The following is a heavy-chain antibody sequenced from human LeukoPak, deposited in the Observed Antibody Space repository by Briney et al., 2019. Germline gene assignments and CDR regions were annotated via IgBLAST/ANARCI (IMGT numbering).Heavy chain of an antibody. V-gene: IGHV1-69*15. J-gene: IGHJ5*02. D-gene: IGHD1-26*01. CDR3: ARKLRLGGNWFDP. CDR2: IIPISGTT. Sequence: SVEVSCKTSGGTFTIYAITWVRQAPGQGLEWMGKIIPISGTTNYAQKFQGRVTFTADESTSTAYMELSSLRSEDTALYYCARKLRLGGNWFDPWGQGTLVTVSS. CDR1: GGTFTIYA.